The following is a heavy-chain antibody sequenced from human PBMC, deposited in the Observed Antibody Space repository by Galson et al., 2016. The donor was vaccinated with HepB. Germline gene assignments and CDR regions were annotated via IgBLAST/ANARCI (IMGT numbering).Heavy chain of an antibody. Sequence: SLRLSCAASDFTVNSHYLTWVRQAPGKGLEWVSIIFSGGSTFYADSVKGRFTISRDDSKNTLYLQTDSLRDEGTAVYFCARASISHFDFWGQGILVTGSS. CDR2: IFSGGST. CDR1: DFTVNSHY. CDR3: ARASISHFDF. J-gene: IGHJ4*02. V-gene: IGHV3-53*01.